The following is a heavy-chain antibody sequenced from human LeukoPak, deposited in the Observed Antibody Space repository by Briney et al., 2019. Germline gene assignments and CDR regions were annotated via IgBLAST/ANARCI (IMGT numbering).Heavy chain of an antibody. V-gene: IGHV3-48*01. Sequence: GSLLLSCSASGFTFSDFDLNWVRQAPGKGLVLVSYIIGSSRTTYYTDSVKGRFTISRDNVKNSLYLQMNSLRAEDTAVYYCARPTTSGLFSHWGQGTMVTVSS. D-gene: IGHD6-19*01. CDR3: ARPTTSGLFSH. CDR2: IIGSSRTT. J-gene: IGHJ3*01. CDR1: GFTFSDFD.